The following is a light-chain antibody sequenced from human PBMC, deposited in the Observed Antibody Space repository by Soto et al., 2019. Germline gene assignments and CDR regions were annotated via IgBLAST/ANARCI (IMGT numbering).Light chain of an antibody. V-gene: IGLV1-40*01. CDR2: GND. CDR1: SSNIGADYD. Sequence: QPVLTQPPSVSGAPGQRVTIYCTGSSSNIGADYDVNWYQQFPGTAPKLLIYGNDNRPSGVPDRFSGSKSDTSASLAVTGLQAEDEADYYCQSYDSGLSAVLFGGGTKVTVL. CDR3: QSYDSGLSAVL. J-gene: IGLJ2*01.